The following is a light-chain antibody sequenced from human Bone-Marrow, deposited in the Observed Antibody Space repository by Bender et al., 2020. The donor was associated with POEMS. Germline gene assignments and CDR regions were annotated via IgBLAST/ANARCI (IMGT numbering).Light chain of an antibody. V-gene: IGLV1-40*01. CDR1: SSNTGSGYD. Sequence: QSVLTQPPSVSGAPGQRVTISCTGSSSNTGSGYDINWYQHLPGTAPKLLIYGYNNRPSGVPDRFSGSKSGTSASLAITGLQAEDEADYYCCSYAVSTYYVFGTGTKVTVL. CDR3: CSYAVSTYYV. CDR2: GYN. J-gene: IGLJ1*01.